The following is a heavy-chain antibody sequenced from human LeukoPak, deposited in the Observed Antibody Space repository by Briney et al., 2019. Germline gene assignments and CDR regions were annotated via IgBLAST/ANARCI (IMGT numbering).Heavy chain of an antibody. D-gene: IGHD5-18*01. CDR2: ISNGNT. V-gene: IGHV4-59*01. CDR3: ARDKAHSYGRYFDP. J-gene: IGHJ5*02. CDR1: VGSISTFD. Sequence: PSETLSLTCSVAVGSISTFDWNWIRQTPGKGLESIGHISNGNTDYNPSLKSRVTISVDTSKNQLSLRLTSVTAADTAVYYCARDKAHSYGRYFDPWGQGALVIVSS.